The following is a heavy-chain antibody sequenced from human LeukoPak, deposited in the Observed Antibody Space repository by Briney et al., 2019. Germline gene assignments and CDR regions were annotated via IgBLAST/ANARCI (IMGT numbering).Heavy chain of an antibody. Sequence: ASVEVSCKASGYTFTSYAMHWVRQAPGQRLEWMGWINAGNGNTKYSQKFQGRVTMTTDTSTSTAYMELRSLRSDDTAVYYCARAGETIFGAPNWFDPWGQGTLVTVSS. J-gene: IGHJ5*02. CDR3: ARAGETIFGAPNWFDP. CDR1: GYTFTSYA. CDR2: INAGNGNT. V-gene: IGHV1-3*01. D-gene: IGHD3-3*01.